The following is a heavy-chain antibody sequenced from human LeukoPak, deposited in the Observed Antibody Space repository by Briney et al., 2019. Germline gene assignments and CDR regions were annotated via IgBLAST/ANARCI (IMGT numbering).Heavy chain of an antibody. J-gene: IGHJ4*02. D-gene: IGHD3-10*01. CDR2: ISDSGGST. V-gene: IGHV3-23*01. CDR1: GITLSNYG. CDR3: AKRGIVIRAVIIVGFHKEAYYFDY. Sequence: GSLRLSCAVSGITLSNYGMSWVRQAPGKGLEWVAGISDSGGSTNYADSVRGRFTISRDNPKNTLYLQMNSLRAEDTAVYFCAKRGIVIRAVIIVGFHKEAYYFDYWGQGALVTVSS.